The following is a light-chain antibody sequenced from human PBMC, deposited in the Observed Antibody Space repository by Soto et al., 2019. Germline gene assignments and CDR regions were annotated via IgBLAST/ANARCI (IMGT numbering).Light chain of an antibody. V-gene: IGKV1-12*01. J-gene: IGKJ5*01. CDR3: QQANSFPIT. CDR1: QGISRW. CDR2: AAS. Sequence: DIQMSQSPSSVSASVGDRVTITCRARQGISRWLAWYQKKPGKAPNLLIYAASSLKSGVTSRFIDSEYGTDFTLTISNLKPKDCASNFRQQANSFPITFGQRTRLEI.